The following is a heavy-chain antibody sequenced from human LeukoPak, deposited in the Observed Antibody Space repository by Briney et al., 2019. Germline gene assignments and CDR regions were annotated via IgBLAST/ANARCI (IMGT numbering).Heavy chain of an antibody. J-gene: IGHJ4*02. D-gene: IGHD2-15*01. V-gene: IGHV3-48*03. CDR2: ISSIGSTI. CDR1: RFTFSSYE. CDR3: AKSGLNRFDY. Sequence: GGSLRLSCAASRFTFSSYEMNGVRQAPGKGRGWVSYISSIGSTIYYADSVNGRLTISRDNAKNSLYLQMNSLSGEDTAVYYCAKSGLNRFDYWGQGTLVTVSS.